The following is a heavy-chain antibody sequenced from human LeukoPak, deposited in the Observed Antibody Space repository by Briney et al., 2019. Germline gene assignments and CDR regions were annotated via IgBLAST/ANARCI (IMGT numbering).Heavy chain of an antibody. V-gene: IGHV3-23*01. CDR3: AKDRGIQLWLRYYFDY. D-gene: IGHD5-18*01. J-gene: IGHJ4*02. CDR2: ISGSGSST. CDR1: GFTFSSYA. Sequence: GGSLRLSCAASGFTFSSYAMSWVRQAPGKGLEWVSAISGSGSSTYYADSVKGRFTISRDNSKNTLYLQMNSLRAEDTAVYYCAKDRGIQLWLRYYFDYWGQGTLVTVSS.